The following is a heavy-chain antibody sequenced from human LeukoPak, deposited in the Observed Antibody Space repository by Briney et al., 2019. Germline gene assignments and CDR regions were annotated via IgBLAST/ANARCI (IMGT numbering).Heavy chain of an antibody. V-gene: IGHV1-2*02. Sequence: ASVKVSCKASGYTFTGYYMHWVRQAPGQGLEWMGWINPNSGGTNYAQKFQGRVTMTRDTSISTAYMELSRLRSDDTAVYYCARDGEHQPLGLVVVTAPLYYYYGMDVWGQGTTVTVSS. J-gene: IGHJ6*02. CDR1: GYTFTGYY. CDR3: ARDGEHQPLGLVVVTAPLYYYYGMDV. CDR2: INPNSGGT. D-gene: IGHD2-21*02.